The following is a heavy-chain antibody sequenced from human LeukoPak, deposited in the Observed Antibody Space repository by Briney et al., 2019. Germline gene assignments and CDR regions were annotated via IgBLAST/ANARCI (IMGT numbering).Heavy chain of an antibody. CDR3: ARLWFGELHFDY. CDR2: IYHSGST. D-gene: IGHD3-10*01. J-gene: IGHJ4*02. CDR1: GGSISSSNW. V-gene: IGHV4-4*02. Sequence: PSGTLSLTCAVSGGSISSSNWWSWVRQPPGKGLEWIGEIYHSGSTNYNPSLKSRVTISVDTSKNQFSLKLSSVTAADTAVYYCARLWFGELHFDYWGQGTLVTVSS.